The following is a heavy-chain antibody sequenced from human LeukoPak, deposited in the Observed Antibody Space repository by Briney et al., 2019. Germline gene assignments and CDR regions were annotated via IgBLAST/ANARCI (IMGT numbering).Heavy chain of an antibody. J-gene: IGHJ3*02. Sequence: AGGSLRLSCAAPGFTFSSYSMNWVRQAPGKGLEWVSYISSSSSTIYYADSVKGRFTISRDNAKNSLYLQMNSLRAEDTAVYYCARDLGVYEAFDIWGQGTMVTVSS. CDR2: ISSSSSTI. D-gene: IGHD3-3*01. CDR1: GFTFSSYS. CDR3: ARDLGVYEAFDI. V-gene: IGHV3-48*01.